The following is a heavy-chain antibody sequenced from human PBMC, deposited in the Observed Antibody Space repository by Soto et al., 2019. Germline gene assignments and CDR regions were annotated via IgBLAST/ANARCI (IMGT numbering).Heavy chain of an antibody. V-gene: IGHV3-30*18. J-gene: IGHJ4*02. Sequence: QVQLVESGGGVVQPGRSLRLSCVASGFTFSNYGMHWVRQAPGKGLEWVAVLSYNGSYKYYADSVKGRFTISRDNSKNTLYLQISSLRAEDTAVYYCVKARAPYCISTSCYGSYFDYWGQGTLVTVSS. CDR1: GFTFSNYG. D-gene: IGHD2-2*01. CDR3: VKARAPYCISTSCYGSYFDY. CDR2: LSYNGSYK.